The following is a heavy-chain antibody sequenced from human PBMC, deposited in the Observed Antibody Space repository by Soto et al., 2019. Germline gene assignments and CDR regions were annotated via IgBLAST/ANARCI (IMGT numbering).Heavy chain of an antibody. CDR3: ARSVLSGEVDV. Sequence: GGSLRLSCAASGFTFSSYSMNWVRQAPGKGLEWVSSISSSSSYIYYADSVKGRFTISRDNAKNSLYLQMNSLRAEDTAVYYCARSVLSGEVDVWGQGTTVTVSS. CDR1: GFTFSSYS. V-gene: IGHV3-21*01. J-gene: IGHJ6*02. CDR2: ISSSSSYI. D-gene: IGHD2-8*01.